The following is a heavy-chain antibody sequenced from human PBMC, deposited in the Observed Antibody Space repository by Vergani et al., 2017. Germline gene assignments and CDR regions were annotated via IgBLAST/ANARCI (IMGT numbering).Heavy chain of an antibody. CDR2: INPNSGGT. V-gene: IGHV1-2*02. D-gene: IGHD3-10*01. CDR3: ARGRVLWFGECPFDY. J-gene: IGHJ4*02. Sequence: QVQLVQSGAEVKKPGASVKVSCKASGYTFTGYYMHWVRQAPGQGLEWMGWINPNSGGTNYAQKFQGRVTMTRDTSISTAYMELSRLRTADTAVYYCARGRVLWFGECPFDYWGQGTLVTVSS. CDR1: GYTFTGYY.